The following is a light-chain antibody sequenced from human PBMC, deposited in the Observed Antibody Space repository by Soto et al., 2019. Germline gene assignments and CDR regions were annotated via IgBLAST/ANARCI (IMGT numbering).Light chain of an antibody. CDR3: QQYGSSPPT. CDR1: QSVGSN. CDR2: GAF. J-gene: IGKJ4*01. V-gene: IGKV3-15*01. Sequence: EIVLTQSPATLSVSPGERATLSCRTSQSVGSNLAWYQQKPGQAPRLLIYGAFIRAPGFPVTFRGTGSGSEFTLTISSLQSEDGALYYCQQYGSSPPTFGGGTKVEIK.